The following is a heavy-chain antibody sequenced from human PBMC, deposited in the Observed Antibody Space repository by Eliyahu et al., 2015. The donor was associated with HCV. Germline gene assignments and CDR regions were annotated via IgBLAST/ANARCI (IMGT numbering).Heavy chain of an antibody. CDR3: AKEQNQYSRFDGAFDI. CDR2: ISGSGGST. Sequence: EVQLLESGGGLVQPGGSLRLSCAASGXTFSSXAMSWVRQAPGKGLEWVSAISGSGGSTYYADSVKGRFTISRDNSKNTLYLQMNSLRAEDTAVYYCAKEQNQYSRFDGAFDIWGQGTMVTVSS. CDR1: GXTFSSXA. V-gene: IGHV3-23*01. J-gene: IGHJ3*02. D-gene: IGHD6-6*01.